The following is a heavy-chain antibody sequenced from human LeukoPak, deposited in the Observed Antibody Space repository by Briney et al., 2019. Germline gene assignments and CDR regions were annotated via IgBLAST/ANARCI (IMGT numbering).Heavy chain of an antibody. D-gene: IGHD3-22*01. CDR2: INPSGGST. Sequence: GASVKVSCKASGYSFTTYDLHWVRQAPGQGLEWMGVINPSGGSTTYAQKFQGRVTMTRDMSTSTVYMELRSLRSEDTAVYYCARAYDSSGYWGYYFDYWGQGTLVTVSS. V-gene: IGHV1-46*01. CDR3: ARAYDSSGYWGYYFDY. J-gene: IGHJ4*02. CDR1: GYSFTTYD.